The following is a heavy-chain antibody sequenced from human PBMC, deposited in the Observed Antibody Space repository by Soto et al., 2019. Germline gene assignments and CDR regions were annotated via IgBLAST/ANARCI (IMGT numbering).Heavy chain of an antibody. CDR2: VIPIFGTA. D-gene: IGHD6-13*01. V-gene: IGHV1-69*13. CDR3: ARGARGIAAISSRFDP. J-gene: IGHJ5*02. CDR1: GGTFSSYA. Sequence: SVKVSCKASGGTFSSYAISWVRQAPGQGLEWMGGVIPIFGTANYAQKFQGRVTITADESTSTAYMELSSLRSEDTAVYYCARGARGIAAISSRFDPWGQGTLVPVSS.